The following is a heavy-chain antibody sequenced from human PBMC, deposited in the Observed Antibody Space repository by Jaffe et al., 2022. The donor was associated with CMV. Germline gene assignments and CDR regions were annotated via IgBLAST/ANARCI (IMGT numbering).Heavy chain of an antibody. CDR1: GFIFNSFS. D-gene: IGHD5-12*01. V-gene: IGHV3-21*01. CDR3: ARGYSAGWPDLNFDY. CDR2: ISSSGHNI. J-gene: IGHJ4*02. Sequence: EVQLVESGGGLVKPGGSLRLSCAGSGFIFNSFSLTWVRQAPGKGLEWVSTISSSGHNIYYTDSLKGRLTISRDNAKNSLYLQMNSLRVEDTAIYYCARGYSAGWPDLNFDYWGQGTLVTVSS.